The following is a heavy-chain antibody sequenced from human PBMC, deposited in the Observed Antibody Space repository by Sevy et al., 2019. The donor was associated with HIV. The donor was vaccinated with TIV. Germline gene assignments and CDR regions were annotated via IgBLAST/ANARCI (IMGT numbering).Heavy chain of an antibody. V-gene: IGHV3-23*01. Sequence: RGCLRLSCAASGFTFSSYAMSWVRQAPGKGLERVSAISGSGGSTYYADSVKGRFTISRDNSKNTLYLQMNSLRAEDTAVYYCAKGTPGRFLGREGYFDYWGQGTLVIVSS. D-gene: IGHD3-3*01. J-gene: IGHJ4*02. CDR3: AKGTPGRFLGREGYFDY. CDR2: ISGSGGST. CDR1: GFTFSSYA.